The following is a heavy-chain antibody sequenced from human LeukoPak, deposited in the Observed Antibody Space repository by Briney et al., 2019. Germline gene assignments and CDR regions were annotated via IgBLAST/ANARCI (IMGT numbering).Heavy chain of an antibody. CDR1: GYIFTGYY. CDR3: ARVRYRLAETYIDY. Sequence: ASVKVSCKASGYIFTGYYMHWARQAPGQGLEWMGWINPNSGDTNYAQKFQGRVTMTRDTSISTAYMELSRLRSDDTAVYYCARVRYRLAETYIDYWGQGTLVTVSS. J-gene: IGHJ4*02. CDR2: INPNSGDT. V-gene: IGHV1-2*02. D-gene: IGHD3-16*01.